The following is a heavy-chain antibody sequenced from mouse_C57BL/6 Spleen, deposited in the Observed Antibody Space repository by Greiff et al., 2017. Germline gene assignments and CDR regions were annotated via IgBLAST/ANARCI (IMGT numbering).Heavy chain of an antibody. CDR2: ISYDGSN. Sequence: VQLKESGPGLVKPSQSLSLTCSVTGYSITSGYYWNWIRQFPGNKLEWMGYISYDGSNNYNPSLKNRISITRDTSKNQFFLKLNSVTTEDTATYYCAREASNYVSWFAYWGQGTLVTVSA. J-gene: IGHJ3*01. CDR1: GYSITSGYY. D-gene: IGHD2-5*01. CDR3: AREASNYVSWFAY. V-gene: IGHV3-6*01.